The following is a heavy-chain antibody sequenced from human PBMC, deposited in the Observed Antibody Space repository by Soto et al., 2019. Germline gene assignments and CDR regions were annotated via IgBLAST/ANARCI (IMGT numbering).Heavy chain of an antibody. D-gene: IGHD4-17*01. CDR2: INPNSDVT. V-gene: IGHV1-2*02. CDR1: GYTFNSYY. J-gene: IGHJ6*02. Sequence: QVQLVQSGAEVKKPGASVKVSCKASGYTFNSYYIHWVRQAPGQGLEWMGWINPNSDVTGYAQSFQGRVTITADESTSTAYMEVNSLRSEDTAIYYCARVRPTDYVGNYNNGMDVWGQGTTVTVSS. CDR3: ARVRPTDYVGNYNNGMDV.